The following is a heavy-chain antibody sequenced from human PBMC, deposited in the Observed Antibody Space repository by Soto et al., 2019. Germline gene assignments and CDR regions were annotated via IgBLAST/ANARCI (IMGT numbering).Heavy chain of an antibody. D-gene: IGHD6-13*01. CDR1: GDSISSSSYY. CDR3: ARARVPYSSTWYRYDYYGMDI. CDR2: IHYSGNT. Sequence: PSETLSLTCTVSGDSISSSSYYWSWIRQHPGKGLECIGYIHYSGNTRYNPSLKSRLTISVDTSKNQFSLMLSSLTAADTAVYFCARARVPYSSTWYRYDYYGMDIWGQGTTVTVSS. J-gene: IGHJ6*02. V-gene: IGHV4-31*03.